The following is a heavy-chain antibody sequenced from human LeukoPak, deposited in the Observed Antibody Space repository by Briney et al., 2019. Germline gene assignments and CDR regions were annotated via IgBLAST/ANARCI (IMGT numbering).Heavy chain of an antibody. J-gene: IGHJ6*03. CDR3: ARAGCSSTSCYPRTLYYYYYMDV. V-gene: IGHV4-4*07. CDR2: IYTSGST. D-gene: IGHD2-2*01. Sequence: SETLSLTCTVSGGSISSYYWSWIRQPAGKGLEWIGRIYTSGSTNYNPSLKSRVTMSVDTSKNQFSLKLSSVTAADTAVYYCARAGCSSTSCYPRTLYYYYYMDVWGKGTTVTVSS. CDR1: GGSISSYY.